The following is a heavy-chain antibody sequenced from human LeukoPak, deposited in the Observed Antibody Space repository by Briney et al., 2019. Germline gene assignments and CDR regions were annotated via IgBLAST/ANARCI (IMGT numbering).Heavy chain of an antibody. D-gene: IGHD6-13*01. CDR2: IYPGDSDT. V-gene: IGHV5-51*01. Sequence: GESLKISCKGSGYSFTTYWIGWVRQMPGKGLEWMGIIYPGDSDTRYSPSFQGQVTISADKSITTAYLQWSSLKASDTAMYYCARIKDESSTSNSLDPWGQGTLVTVSS. CDR1: GYSFTTYW. J-gene: IGHJ5*02. CDR3: ARIKDESSTSNSLDP.